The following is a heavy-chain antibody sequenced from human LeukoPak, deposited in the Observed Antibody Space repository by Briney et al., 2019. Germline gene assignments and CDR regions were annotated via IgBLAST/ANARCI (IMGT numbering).Heavy chain of an antibody. CDR3: ALIAPPHN. J-gene: IGHJ4*02. CDR1: VITFTSYY. V-gene: IGHV1-46*01. CDR2: INPSGTIT. Sequence: GASVKVSCKASVITFTSYYIHWGRHAPGRGLEWMGKINPSGTITTYAPKYPGRDTVTKDTPTNTAYMELSSLRSDDTAVDYCALIAPPHNWGQGTLVTVSS. D-gene: IGHD6-13*01.